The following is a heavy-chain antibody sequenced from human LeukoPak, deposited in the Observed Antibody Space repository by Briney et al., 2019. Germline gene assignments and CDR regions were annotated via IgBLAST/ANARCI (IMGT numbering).Heavy chain of an antibody. D-gene: IGHD2/OR15-2a*01. Sequence: GGSLRLSCPLSGLTFSTYAMSWVRQAPGKGLEWVSAISAGGGSTYYADSVKGRFTISRDNSKNTLYLQMNSLRAEDTAVYYCAKQSRATVSIINFDYWGQGTLVTVPS. V-gene: IGHV3-23*01. CDR2: ISAGGGST. CDR1: GLTFSTYA. CDR3: AKQSRATVSIINFDY. J-gene: IGHJ4*02.